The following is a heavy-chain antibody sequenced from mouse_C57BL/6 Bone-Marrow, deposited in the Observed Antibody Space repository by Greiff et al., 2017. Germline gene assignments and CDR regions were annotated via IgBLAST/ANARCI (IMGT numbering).Heavy chain of an antibody. Sequence: QVQLKQPGAELVMPGASVKLSCKASGYTFTSYWMHWVKQRPGQGLEWIGEIDPSDSYTNYNQKFKGKSTLTVDKSSSTAYMQLSSLTSEDSAVYYCAREDYGSSSWFAYWGQGTLVTVSA. J-gene: IGHJ3*01. CDR1: GYTFTSYW. CDR3: AREDYGSSSWFAY. V-gene: IGHV1-69*01. D-gene: IGHD1-1*01. CDR2: IDPSDSYT.